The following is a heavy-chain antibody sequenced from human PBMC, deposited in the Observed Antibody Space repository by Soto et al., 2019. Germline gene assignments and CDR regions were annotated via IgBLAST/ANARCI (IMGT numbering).Heavy chain of an antibody. CDR3: ARPYGGNTSQ. D-gene: IGHD4-17*01. J-gene: IGHJ4*02. V-gene: IGHV4-34*01. Sequence: KPSETLSLTCAVYGGSFSGYYLSWMRQPPGKGLEWIGEINHSGSTNYNPSLKSRVTISVDTSKNQFSLKLSSVTAADTAVYYCARPYGGNTSQWGQGTLVTVYS. CDR2: INHSGST. CDR1: GGSFSGYY.